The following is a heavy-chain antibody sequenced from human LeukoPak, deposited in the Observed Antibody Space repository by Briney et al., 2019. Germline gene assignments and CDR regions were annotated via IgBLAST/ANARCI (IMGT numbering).Heavy chain of an antibody. CDR1: GFTFSSYD. D-gene: IGHD3-10*01. CDR3: ARETQTRVRGVIISYFDY. Sequence: GGSLRLSCAASGFTFSSYDMHWVRQATGKGLEWVSAIGTAGDTYYPGSVKGRFTISRENAKYSLYLQMNSLRAGDTAVYYCARETQTRVRGVIISYFDYWGQGTLVTVSS. CDR2: IGTAGDT. V-gene: IGHV3-13*01. J-gene: IGHJ4*02.